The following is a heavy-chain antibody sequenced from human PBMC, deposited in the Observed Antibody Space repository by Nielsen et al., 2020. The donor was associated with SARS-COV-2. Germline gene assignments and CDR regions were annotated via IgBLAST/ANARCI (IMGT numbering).Heavy chain of an antibody. V-gene: IGHV4-59*12. D-gene: IGHD3-10*01. J-gene: IGHJ6*03. CDR3: ARDGGGSGSYQSYYYYYMDV. CDR2: IYYSGST. Sequence: RQAPGKGLEWIGYIYYSGSTNYNPSLKSRVTISVDTSKNQFSLKLSSVTAADTAVYYCARDGGGSGSYQSYYYYYMDVWGKGTTVTVSS.